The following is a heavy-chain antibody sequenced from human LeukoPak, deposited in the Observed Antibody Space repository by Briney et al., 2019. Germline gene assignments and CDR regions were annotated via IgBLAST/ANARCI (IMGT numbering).Heavy chain of an antibody. CDR1: GGSISSGGYS. D-gene: IGHD3-22*01. CDR2: VYHSGST. J-gene: IGHJ4*02. V-gene: IGHV4-30-2*01. Sequence: SQTLSLTCAVLGGSISSGGYSWSWIRQPPGKGLEWIGYVYHSGSTYYNPSLKSRVSISVDRSKNQFSLKLSSVTAADTAVYYCARGGDSSGYYLDYWGQGTLVTVSS. CDR3: ARGGDSSGYYLDY.